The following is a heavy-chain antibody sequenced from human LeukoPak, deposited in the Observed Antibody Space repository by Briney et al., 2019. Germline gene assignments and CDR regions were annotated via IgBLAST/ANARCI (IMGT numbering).Heavy chain of an antibody. CDR2: IDYSGST. CDR1: GGSISSYY. J-gene: IGHJ3*02. V-gene: IGHV4-59*01. D-gene: IGHD3-22*01. Sequence: SETLSLTCTVSGGSISSYYWSWIRQPPGKGLEWIGYIDYSGSTDYNPSLKSRVTISVDTSKNQFTLKLSSVTAADTAVYYCARQYYYDSRVAFDIWGQGTMVTVSS. CDR3: ARQYYYDSRVAFDI.